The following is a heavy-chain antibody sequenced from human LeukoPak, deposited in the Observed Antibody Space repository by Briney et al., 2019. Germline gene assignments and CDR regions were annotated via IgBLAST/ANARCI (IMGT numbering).Heavy chain of an antibody. Sequence: GGSLRLSCAASGFTFSGYTMSWVRQAPGKGLEWVSSISGGGEKTYYADSVKGRFTISRDNSKNTLYLQMNSLRVEDTAVYYCARGSSGYSFDYWGQGTLVTVSS. CDR1: GFTFSGYT. V-gene: IGHV3-23*01. D-gene: IGHD3-22*01. CDR3: ARGSSGYSFDY. CDR2: ISGGGEKT. J-gene: IGHJ4*02.